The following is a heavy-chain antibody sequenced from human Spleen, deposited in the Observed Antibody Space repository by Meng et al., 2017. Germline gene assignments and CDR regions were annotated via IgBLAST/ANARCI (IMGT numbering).Heavy chain of an antibody. J-gene: IGHJ6*02. CDR1: GFTFSNAW. CDR2: IKSKTDGGTT. Sequence: GESLKISCAASGFTFSNAWMSWVRQAPGKGLEWVGRIKSKTDGGTTEYPAPLKGRFSISRDDYKNTLFLQMNSLRAEDTAVYYCARDRSASAIPTGYYGMDVWGQGTTVTVSS. V-gene: IGHV3-15*01. D-gene: IGHD2-21*01. CDR3: ARDRSASAIPTGYYGMDV.